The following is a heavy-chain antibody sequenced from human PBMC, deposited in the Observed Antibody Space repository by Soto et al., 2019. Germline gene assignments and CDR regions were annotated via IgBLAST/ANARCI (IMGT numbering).Heavy chain of an antibody. CDR3: ATTPGGAAY. V-gene: IGHV3-30*04. CDR2: ISYNGKYE. J-gene: IGHJ4*02. D-gene: IGHD2-15*01. CDR1: GFTFSTYT. Sequence: QVHLVESGGGVVQPGRSLRLSCAASGFTFSTYTMHWVRQAPGKVLEWVADISYNGKYEYYADSVKGRFTISRDNSKSTLYLQMNSLTPEDTAVYYCATTPGGAAYWGQGTLVTVSS.